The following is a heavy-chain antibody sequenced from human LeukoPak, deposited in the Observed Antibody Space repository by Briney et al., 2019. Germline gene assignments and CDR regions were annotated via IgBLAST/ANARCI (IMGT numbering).Heavy chain of an antibody. CDR3: ARLPILVCGGDCYSWVFDY. J-gene: IGHJ4*02. CDR1: GGSISSSSYY. CDR2: IYYSGST. V-gene: IGHV4-39*07. Sequence: SETLSLTCTVSGGSISSSSYYWGWIRQPPGKGLEWIGSIYYSGSTYYNPSLKSRVTISVDTSKNQFSLKLSSVTAADTAVYYCARLPILVCGGDCYSWVFDYWGQGTLVTVSS. D-gene: IGHD2-21*02.